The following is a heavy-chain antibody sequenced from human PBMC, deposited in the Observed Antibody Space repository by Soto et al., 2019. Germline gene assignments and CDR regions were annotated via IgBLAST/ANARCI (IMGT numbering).Heavy chain of an antibody. CDR1: GGTFSSYA. D-gene: IGHD2-15*01. J-gene: IGHJ5*02. V-gene: IGHV1-69*01. Sequence: QVQLVQSGAEVKKPGSSVNVSCRASGGTFSSYAVSWVRQAPGRGLEWLGGLIPLFDMANYAQKFQGRVTITADESTGTAYMELRSLTSEDTAIYFCARGVWDCSGGSCSGWFDPWGQGTPVTVSS. CDR2: LIPLFDMA. CDR3: ARGVWDCSGGSCSGWFDP.